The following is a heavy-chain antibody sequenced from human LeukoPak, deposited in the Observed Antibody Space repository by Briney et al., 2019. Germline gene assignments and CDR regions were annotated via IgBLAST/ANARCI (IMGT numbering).Heavy chain of an antibody. J-gene: IGHJ4*02. V-gene: IGHV3-23*01. CDR1: GFRFSDFA. D-gene: IGHD4-17*01. Sequence: TGGSQRLSCAASGFRFSDFAMSWVRQAPEKGLECVSVISASGGRTYSAESVKARFTISRDNSKNTLYLEMNSLTADDTAVYYCAKGHSDFGTGFDLWGQGTLVTVS. CDR2: ISASGGRT. CDR3: AKGHSDFGTGFDL.